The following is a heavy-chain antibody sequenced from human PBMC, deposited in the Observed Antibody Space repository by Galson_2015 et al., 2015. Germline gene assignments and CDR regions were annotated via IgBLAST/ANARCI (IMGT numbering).Heavy chain of an antibody. D-gene: IGHD6-19*01. J-gene: IGHJ6*02. CDR1: GYSFTSYW. CDR3: ARHGGSGWSFYYYGMDV. CDR2: IYPGDSDT. Sequence: SVAEVNKPGESLKISCKGSGYSFTSYWIGWGRQMPGKGLEWMGIIYPGDSDTRYSPSFQGQVPISADKSISTAYPQWSSLKASDTAMYYCARHGGSGWSFYYYGMDVWGQGTTVTVSS. V-gene: IGHV5-51*01.